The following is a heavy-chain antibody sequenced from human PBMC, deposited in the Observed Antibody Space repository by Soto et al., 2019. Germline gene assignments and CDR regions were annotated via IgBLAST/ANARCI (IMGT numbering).Heavy chain of an antibody. J-gene: IGHJ4*02. Sequence: PGGSLRLSCAASGFTFSSYSMNWVRQAPGKGLEWVSYISSSSSTIYYADSVKGRFTISRDNAKNSLYLQMNSLKTEDTAVYYCTTGLSNGYYNFDYWGQGTLVTVSS. CDR2: ISSSSSTI. V-gene: IGHV3-48*01. CDR3: TTGLSNGYYNFDY. D-gene: IGHD3-22*01. CDR1: GFTFSSYS.